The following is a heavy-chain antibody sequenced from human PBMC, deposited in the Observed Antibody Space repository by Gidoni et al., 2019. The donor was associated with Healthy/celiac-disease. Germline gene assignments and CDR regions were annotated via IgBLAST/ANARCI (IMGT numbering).Heavy chain of an antibody. CDR2: IKQDGSEK. CDR3: AREDCGGDCSYYYYGMDV. J-gene: IGHJ6*02. CDR1: GFTFSSYW. Sequence: EVQLVESGGGLVQPGGSLRLSCAASGFTFSSYWRTWVRQAPGKGLEWVANIKQDGSEKYYVDSVKGRFTISRDNAKNSLYLQMNSLRAEDTAVYYCAREDCGGDCSYYYYGMDVWGQGTTVTVSS. D-gene: IGHD2-21*02. V-gene: IGHV3-7*01.